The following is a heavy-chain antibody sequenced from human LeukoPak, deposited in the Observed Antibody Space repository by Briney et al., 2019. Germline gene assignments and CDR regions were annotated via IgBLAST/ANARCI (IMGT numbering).Heavy chain of an antibody. CDR2: IYYSGTT. CDR1: GGSISISSDY. Sequence: KPSETLSLTCTVSGGSISISSDYWGWIRQPPGKGLEWIGDIYYSGTTNYNPSLKSRVTMSVDTSKNQFSLKLNSATAADTAVYYCARRLSTGSYYLDDWGQGTLVTVSS. J-gene: IGHJ4*02. V-gene: IGHV4-39*01. D-gene: IGHD1-26*01. CDR3: ARRLSTGSYYLDD.